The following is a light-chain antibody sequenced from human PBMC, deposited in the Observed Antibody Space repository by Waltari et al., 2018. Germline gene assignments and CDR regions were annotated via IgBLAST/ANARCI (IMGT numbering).Light chain of an antibody. CDR1: SGHTNYA. CDR2: INSDGSH. V-gene: IGLV4-69*01. J-gene: IGLJ3*02. Sequence: QLVLTQSPSASASLGASVKFTCTLSSGHTNYAVAWHQQLPGKGPRFVMKINSDGSHHKGGGVPEGFSGSSSGAERFLTISSLQSEDGADYSCQAWGTGIVFGGGTKLTVL. CDR3: QAWGTGIV.